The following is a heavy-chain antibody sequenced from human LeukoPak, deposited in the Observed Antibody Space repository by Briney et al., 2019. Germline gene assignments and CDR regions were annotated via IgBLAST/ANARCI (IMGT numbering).Heavy chain of an antibody. Sequence: SETLSLTCAVYGGSFSGYYWSWIRQPPGKGLEWIGEINHSGSTNYNPSLKSRVPTSVDTSKNQFSRKLSSVTAADTAVYYCAREGLGELSLGYWGQGTLVTVSS. J-gene: IGHJ4*02. CDR3: AREGLGELSLGY. V-gene: IGHV4-34*01. D-gene: IGHD3-16*02. CDR2: INHSGST. CDR1: GGSFSGYY.